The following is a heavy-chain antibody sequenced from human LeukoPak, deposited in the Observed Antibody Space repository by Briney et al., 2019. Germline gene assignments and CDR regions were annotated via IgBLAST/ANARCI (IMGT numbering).Heavy chain of an antibody. CDR3: ARGWNWLQPFDY. CDR2: IYHSGST. J-gene: IGHJ4*02. Sequence: PSETLSLTCAVSGYSISSGYYWGWIRQPPGKGLEWIGSIYHSGSTYYNPSLKSRVTISVDTSKNQFSLKLSSVTAADTAVYYCARGWNWLQPFDYWGQGTLVTVSS. D-gene: IGHD5-24*01. V-gene: IGHV4-38-2*01. CDR1: GYSISSGYY.